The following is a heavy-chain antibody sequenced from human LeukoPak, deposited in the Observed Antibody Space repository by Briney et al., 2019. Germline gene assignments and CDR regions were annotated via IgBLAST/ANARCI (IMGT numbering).Heavy chain of an antibody. CDR2: IYYSGST. CDR3: ARSKTGSYWYFDL. V-gene: IGHV4-39*01. J-gene: IGHJ2*01. D-gene: IGHD7-27*01. Sequence: SQTLSLTCTVSGGSISSGSYYWSWIRQPPGKGLEWIASIYYSGSTYYNPSLKSRVTISVDTSKNQFSLKLNSVTAADTAVYCCARSKTGSYWYFDLWGRGTLVTVSS. CDR1: GGSISSGSYY.